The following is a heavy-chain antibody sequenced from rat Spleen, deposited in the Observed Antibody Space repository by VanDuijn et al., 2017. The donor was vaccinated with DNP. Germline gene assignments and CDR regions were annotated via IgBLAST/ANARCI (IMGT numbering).Heavy chain of an antibody. Sequence: EVQLVESGGGLVQPGRSMKLSCAASRFTFSNYDMAWVRQAPKKGLEWVATISYEGSSTYYGDSVKGRFTISRDNAKTTLYLQMNSLRSEATATYYCARGVYYYSATYWYFDFWGPGTMVTVSS. J-gene: IGHJ1*01. CDR2: ISYEGSST. D-gene: IGHD1-1*01. CDR1: RFTFSNYD. CDR3: ARGVYYYSATYWYFDF. V-gene: IGHV5-22*01.